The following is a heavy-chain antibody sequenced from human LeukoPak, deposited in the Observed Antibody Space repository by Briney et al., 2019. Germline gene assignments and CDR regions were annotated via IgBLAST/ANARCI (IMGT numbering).Heavy chain of an antibody. Sequence: SQTLSLTSTVAGGSIGRYYWSLIRQQPVNRLDLIGYIYYSGSTNYNPFLNGRVTISVDTSKNQFSLKLSSVTAADTAVYYCARGYSGSYYDYYYYYMDVWGKGTTVTVSS. CDR3: ARGYSGSYYDYYYYYMDV. D-gene: IGHD1-26*01. CDR2: IYYSGST. CDR1: GGSIGRYY. V-gene: IGHV4-59*01. J-gene: IGHJ6*03.